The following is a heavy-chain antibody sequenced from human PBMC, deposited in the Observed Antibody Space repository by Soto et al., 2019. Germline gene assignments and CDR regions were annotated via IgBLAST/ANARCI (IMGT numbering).Heavy chain of an antibody. CDR2: IYPAESDI. D-gene: IGHD2-15*01. CDR1: GYSFPSYW. V-gene: IGHV5-51*01. J-gene: IGHJ1*01. CDR3: ARCYCSGYSCFPEYLHH. Sequence: GESLKISCKGSGYSFPSYWIAWVRQMPGKGLEWMGIIYPAESDIRYSPSFQGQVIISVDKSNSTAYLQWSSLKASDTAMYFCARCYCSGYSCFPEYLHHWGQGTLVTVSS.